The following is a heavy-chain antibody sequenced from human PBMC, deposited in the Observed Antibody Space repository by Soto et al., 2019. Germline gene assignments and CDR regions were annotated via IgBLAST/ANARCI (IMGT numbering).Heavy chain of an antibody. V-gene: IGHV4-59*08. CDR1: GGSINSYY. J-gene: IGHJ4*02. CDR2: ISCSGIT. CDR3: ASWRGTDYDSSGYYDY. Sequence: SETLSLTCTVSGGSINSYYWIWIRQPPGKGLEWIGYISCSGITTYSPSLKSRVTISVDTSKNQFSLKLSSVTAADTAVYYCASWRGTDYDSSGYYDYWGQGTLVTVSS. D-gene: IGHD3-22*01.